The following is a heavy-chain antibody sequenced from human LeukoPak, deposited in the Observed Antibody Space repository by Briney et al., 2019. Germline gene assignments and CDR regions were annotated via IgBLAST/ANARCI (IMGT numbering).Heavy chain of an antibody. J-gene: IGHJ5*02. CDR1: GGSISSYY. V-gene: IGHV4-59*01. CDR2: IYYSWST. Sequence: SETLSLTCTVSGGSISSYYWSWIRQPPGKGLEWIGYIYYSWSTNYILSLKCRVTISVDTSKNQCSLKLSSVPAADTAVYYCARSEPPYYYGSGSYYKGDSWFDPWGQGTLVTVSS. D-gene: IGHD3-10*01. CDR3: ARSEPPYYYGSGSYYKGDSWFDP.